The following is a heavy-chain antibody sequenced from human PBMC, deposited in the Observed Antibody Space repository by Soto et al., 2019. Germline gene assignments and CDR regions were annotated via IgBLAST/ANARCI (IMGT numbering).Heavy chain of an antibody. Sequence: VSSANGYVNASGDTFTGYCMHWVRQAPGQVLEWMGWINPNSGGTNYAQNFQGRVTVARDTSISRAYMELSRLRSDDTAVYYGARIPDSSGWYCCYEYWAEATRDPVS. J-gene: IGHJ4*02. D-gene: IGHD6-19*01. CDR1: GDTFTGYC. V-gene: IGHV1-2*02. CDR2: INPNSGGT. CDR3: ARIPDSSGWYCCYEY.